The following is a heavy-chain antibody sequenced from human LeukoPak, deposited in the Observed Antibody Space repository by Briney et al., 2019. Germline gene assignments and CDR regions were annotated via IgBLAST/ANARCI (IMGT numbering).Heavy chain of an antibody. CDR2: IYPVDSDA. CDR3: ARHHSSSWLNDAFDI. CDR1: GYSFTNYW. D-gene: IGHD6-13*01. J-gene: IGHJ3*02. V-gene: IGHV5-51*01. Sequence: GESLKVSCKGSGYSFTNYWIGWVRQMPGKGLEWRGIIYPVDSDARYSPSFQGQVTISADKSISTAYLQWSSLQASDTAMYYCARHHSSSWLNDAFDIWGQGTMVTVSS.